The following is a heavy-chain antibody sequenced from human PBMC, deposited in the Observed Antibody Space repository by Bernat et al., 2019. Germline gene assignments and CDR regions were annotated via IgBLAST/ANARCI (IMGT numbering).Heavy chain of an antibody. CDR3: AGTTVTIATLRAYAFDI. D-gene: IGHD4-17*01. J-gene: IGHJ3*02. CDR2: IYHSGST. CDR1: GGSISSGSYS. V-gene: IGHV4-30-2*01. Sequence: QLQLQESGSGLVKPSQTLSLTCAVSGGSISSGSYSWSWIRQPPGKGLEWIGYIYHSGSTYYNPSLKSRVTISVDRSKNQFSLKLSSVTAADTAVYYCAGTTVTIATLRAYAFDIWGQGTMVTVSS.